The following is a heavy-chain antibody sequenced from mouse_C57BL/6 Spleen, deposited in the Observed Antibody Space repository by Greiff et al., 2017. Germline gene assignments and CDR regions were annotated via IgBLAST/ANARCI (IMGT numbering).Heavy chain of an antibody. Sequence: QVQLKESGAELVKPGASVKISCKASGYAFSSYWMNWVKQRPGKGLEWIGQIYPGDGDTNYNGKFKGKATLTADKSSSTAYMQLSSLTSEDSAVYFCARGWLRAMDYWGQGTSVTVSS. CDR1: GYAFSSYW. CDR3: ARGWLRAMDY. J-gene: IGHJ4*01. D-gene: IGHD2-3*01. CDR2: IYPGDGDT. V-gene: IGHV1-80*01.